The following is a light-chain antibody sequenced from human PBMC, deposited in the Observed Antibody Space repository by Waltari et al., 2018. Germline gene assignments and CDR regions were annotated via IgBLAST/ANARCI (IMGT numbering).Light chain of an antibody. CDR2: DVN. Sequence: HSALAQPASVSGSPGQSITISCTGTSSDAGGYNYVSWYQQHPGKAPRLMIYDVNNRPSGVSNRFSGSKSGNTASLTISGLQAEDEADYYCSSFTRTNSWVFGGGTKLTVL. CDR3: SSFTRTNSWV. J-gene: IGLJ3*02. CDR1: SSDAGGYNY. V-gene: IGLV2-14*03.